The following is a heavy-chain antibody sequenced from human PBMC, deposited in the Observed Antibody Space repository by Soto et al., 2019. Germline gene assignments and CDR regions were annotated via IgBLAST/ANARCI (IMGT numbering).Heavy chain of an antibody. V-gene: IGHV1-2*02. Sequence: ASVMVSCKASGYTFTGYYMHWVRQAPGQGLEWMGWINPNSGGTNYAQKFQGRVTMTRDTSISTAYMELSRLRSDDTAVYYCARDLRPWDWFDPWGQGTLVTVSS. D-gene: IGHD1-26*01. CDR2: INPNSGGT. J-gene: IGHJ5*02. CDR1: GYTFTGYY. CDR3: ARDLRPWDWFDP.